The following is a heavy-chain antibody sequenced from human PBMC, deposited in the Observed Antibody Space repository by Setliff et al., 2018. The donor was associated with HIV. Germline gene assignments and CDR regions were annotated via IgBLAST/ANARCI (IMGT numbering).Heavy chain of an antibody. J-gene: IGHJ4*02. Sequence: ETLSLTCAVSGSSISSGCYWGWIRQPPGKGLEWIGSMYHTGSTYYSPSLNSRFTISVDTSKNQFSLKLRSVTAADTAVYYCARQPLYNDYDWRSYYFDYWGQGSLVTVSS. V-gene: IGHV4-38-2*01. CDR2: MYHTGST. CDR3: ARQPLYNDYDWRSYYFDY. D-gene: IGHD5-12*01. CDR1: GSSISSGCY.